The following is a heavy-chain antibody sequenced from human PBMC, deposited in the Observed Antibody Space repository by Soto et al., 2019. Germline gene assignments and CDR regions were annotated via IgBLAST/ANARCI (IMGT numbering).Heavy chain of an antibody. J-gene: IGHJ4*02. D-gene: IGHD3-16*01. Sequence: ASVKVSCKASGYTFTSYDINWVRQATGQGLEWMGWMNPNSGNTGYAQKFQGRVTMTRNTSISTAYMELSSLRSADTAVYYCARGLMITFGEDYWGQGTLVTVSS. CDR3: ARGLMITFGEDY. V-gene: IGHV1-8*01. CDR2: MNPNSGNT. CDR1: GYTFTSYD.